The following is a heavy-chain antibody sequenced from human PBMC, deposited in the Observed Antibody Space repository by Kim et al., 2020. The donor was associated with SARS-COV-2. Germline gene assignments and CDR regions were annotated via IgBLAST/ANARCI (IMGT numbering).Heavy chain of an antibody. Sequence: GGSLRLSCAASGFTFSSYGMHWVRQAPGKGLEWVAVISYDGSNKYYADSVKGRFTISRDNSKNTLYLQMNILRAEDTAVYYCARDFSHYSRDWGCFDYWGQGTLVTVSS. CDR3: ARDFSHYSRDWGCFDY. CDR2: ISYDGSNK. CDR1: GFTFSSYG. V-gene: IGHV3-33*05. J-gene: IGHJ4*02. D-gene: IGHD3-10*01.